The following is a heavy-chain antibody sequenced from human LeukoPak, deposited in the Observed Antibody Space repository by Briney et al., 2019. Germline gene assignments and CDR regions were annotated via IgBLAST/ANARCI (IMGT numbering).Heavy chain of an antibody. Sequence: PSETLSLTCTVSGGSISSYCWSWIRQPPGKGLEWIGYIYYTGSTNYNPSLKSRVTISVDKSKNQFSLKLSSVTAADTAVYYCARSNYYDSSGSQFLDYWGQGTLVTVSS. J-gene: IGHJ4*02. CDR1: GGSISSYC. CDR2: IYYTGST. V-gene: IGHV4-59*12. CDR3: ARSNYYDSSGSQFLDY. D-gene: IGHD3-22*01.